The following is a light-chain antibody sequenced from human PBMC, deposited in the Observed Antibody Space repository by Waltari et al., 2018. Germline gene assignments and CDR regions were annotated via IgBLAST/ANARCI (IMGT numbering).Light chain of an antibody. CDR3: QQRSSLPLYT. V-gene: IGKV3-11*01. CDR1: QSVSRS. Sequence: EVVLTQSPVTLSLFPGERAILSCRASQSVSRSLAWYQQKPGLAPRLLIYDASNRATGIPARFSGSGSGTDFTLTISSLEPEDFAVYYCQQRSSLPLYTFGQGTKLDLK. J-gene: IGKJ2*01. CDR2: DAS.